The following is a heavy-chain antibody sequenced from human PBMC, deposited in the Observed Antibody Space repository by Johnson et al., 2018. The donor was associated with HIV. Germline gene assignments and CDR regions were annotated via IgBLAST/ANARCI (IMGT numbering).Heavy chain of an antibody. CDR3: ARDYRGRTVDAFDV. D-gene: IGHD3-16*02. CDR1: GFTFSSYG. Sequence: QMLLVESGGGVVQPGRSLRLSCAASGFTFSSYGMHWVRQAPGKGLEWVAFIGFDGTKSYYADSLKGRFTISRDNSENMLDLQMNSLRAGDAAVYYCARDYRGRTVDAFDVWGQGTLVIVSS. V-gene: IGHV3-30*03. J-gene: IGHJ3*01. CDR2: IGFDGTKS.